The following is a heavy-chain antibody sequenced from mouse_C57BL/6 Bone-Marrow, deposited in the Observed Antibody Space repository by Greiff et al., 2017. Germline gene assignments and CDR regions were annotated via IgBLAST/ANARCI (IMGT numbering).Heavy chain of an antibody. CDR1: GYTFTSYG. Sequence: QVQLQQPGPELARPGASVKLSCKASGYTFTSYGISWVKRRTGKGLEWIGEIYPRSGKTYYNEKFKGKATLTADKSSSTAYMELRSLTSEDSAVYFCARGAPDAMDYWGQGTSVTVSS. CDR3: ARGAPDAMDY. V-gene: IGHV1-81*01. D-gene: IGHD3-1*01. CDR2: IYPRSGKT. J-gene: IGHJ4*01.